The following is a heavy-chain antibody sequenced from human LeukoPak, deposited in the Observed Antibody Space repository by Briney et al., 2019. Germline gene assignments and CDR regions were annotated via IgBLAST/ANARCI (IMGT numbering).Heavy chain of an antibody. D-gene: IGHD5-12*01. CDR2: INPEKRDT. CDR1: GYTFTGYA. V-gene: IGHV1-2*02. Sequence: ASVKVSCKASGYTFTGYAIHWVRQAPGQGLEWMGWINPEKRDTGYAHKFQGRVTMTSDTSISTAYMELSSLRSDATAVYYCAKKVRGPSHPLDFWGQGTLVTVSS. CDR3: AKKVRGPSHPLDF. J-gene: IGHJ4*02.